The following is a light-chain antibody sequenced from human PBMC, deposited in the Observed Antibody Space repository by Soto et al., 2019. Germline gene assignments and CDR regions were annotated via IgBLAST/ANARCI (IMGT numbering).Light chain of an antibody. CDR1: QSVTSSY. CDR3: QQYGTSPLMYT. V-gene: IGKV3-20*01. J-gene: IGKJ2*01. Sequence: EIVLTQSPGALSLSPGERATLSCRASQSVTSSYLAWYQQKPGQAPRLLIYCASIRATGVPGRFSGSGSGTDFTLTITRLEPEDFAVYYCQQYGTSPLMYTFGQGTKLSIK. CDR2: CAS.